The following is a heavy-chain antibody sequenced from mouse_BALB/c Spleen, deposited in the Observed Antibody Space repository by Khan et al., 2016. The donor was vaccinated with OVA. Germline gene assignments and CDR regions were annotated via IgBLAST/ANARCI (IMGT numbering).Heavy chain of an antibody. CDR3: VGNYDCDECLAY. V-gene: IGHV2-2*01. CDR1: GISLSSYG. CDR2: IWSGGDT. J-gene: IGHJ3*01. Sequence: QVQLKPSGPGLVQPSQSLSITCTVSGISLSSYGVHWDRQSPGKGVEWLGVIWSGGDTNYNEDFISRLSISKDKSNSTAFMKMNSLQADDTAICSCVGNYDCDECLAYWGQGTLVTVSA. D-gene: IGHD2-4*01.